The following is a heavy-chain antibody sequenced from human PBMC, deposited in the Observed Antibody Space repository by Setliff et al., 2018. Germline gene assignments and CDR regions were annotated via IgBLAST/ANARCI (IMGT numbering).Heavy chain of an antibody. CDR3: SRLVRYCTTTTCQRASGGEF. CDR1: GYKFNDYA. V-gene: IGHV1-18*01. Sequence: GASVKVSCKTSGYKFNDYAISWVRQGPGQGLEWMGWISAYSGNTYYAQKLHDRVTLTTDTSTSTAYMELRSLGTDDTAVYYCSRLVRYCTTTTCQRASGGEFWGQGTLVTV. CDR2: ISAYSGNT. D-gene: IGHD2-2*01. J-gene: IGHJ4*02.